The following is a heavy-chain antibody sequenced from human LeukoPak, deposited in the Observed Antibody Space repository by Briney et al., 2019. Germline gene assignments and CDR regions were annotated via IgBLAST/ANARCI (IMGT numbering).Heavy chain of an antibody. Sequence: SETLSLTCIVSGGSISTNTYYWGWIRLPPGKGLEWIGEIHHRGTTYYNPSLRSRVTISVDTSKNQFSLRLTSVTAAGAAMYYCARDRGVPRPYYFDQWGQGTLVTVSS. V-gene: IGHV4-39*07. CDR3: ARDRGVPRPYYFDQ. CDR1: GGSISTNTYY. CDR2: IHHRGTT. J-gene: IGHJ4*02. D-gene: IGHD3-10*01.